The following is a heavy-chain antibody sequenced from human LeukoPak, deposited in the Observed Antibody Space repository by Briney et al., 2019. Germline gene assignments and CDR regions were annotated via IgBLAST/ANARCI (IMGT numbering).Heavy chain of an antibody. J-gene: IGHJ4*02. CDR1: GFTFSSYW. Sequence: GGSLRLSCAASGFTFSSYWMSWVRQAPGKGLEWVANIKQDGSEKYYVDSVKGRFTISRDNAKNSLYLQMNSLRAGDTAVYYCARMGSGYSSGWYFDYWGQGTLVTVSS. V-gene: IGHV3-7*01. D-gene: IGHD6-19*01. CDR2: IKQDGSEK. CDR3: ARMGSGYSSGWYFDY.